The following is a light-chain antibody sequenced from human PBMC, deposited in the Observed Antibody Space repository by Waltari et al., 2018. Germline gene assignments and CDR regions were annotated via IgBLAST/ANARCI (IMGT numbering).Light chain of an antibody. V-gene: IGKV1-27*01. CDR3: QNYASAPLT. J-gene: IGKJ3*01. CDR1: QAISNY. Sequence: DIQMTQSPSFLSASVVDRVTITCRASQAISNYLAWYQQRPGKIPRPLIFSASTLQSGVPSRFSGGGSGTDFTLTITNFQPGDVATYYCQNYASAPLTFGPGTKVDIK. CDR2: SAS.